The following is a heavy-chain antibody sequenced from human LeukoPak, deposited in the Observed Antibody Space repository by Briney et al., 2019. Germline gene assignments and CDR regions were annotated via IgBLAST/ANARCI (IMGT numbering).Heavy chain of an antibody. J-gene: IGHJ6*03. D-gene: IGHD3-10*01. Sequence: PSETPSLTCAVYGGSFSGYYWSWIRQPPGKGLEWIGEINHSGGTNYNPSLKSRVTISVDTSKNQFSLKLSSVTAADTAVYYCARAWMVDYYYMDVWGKGTTVTVSS. CDR3: ARAWMVDYYYMDV. CDR2: INHSGGT. CDR1: GGSFSGYY. V-gene: IGHV4-34*01.